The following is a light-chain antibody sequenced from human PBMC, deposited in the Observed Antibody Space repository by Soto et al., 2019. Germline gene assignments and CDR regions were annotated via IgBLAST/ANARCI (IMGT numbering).Light chain of an antibody. J-gene: IGKJ2*01. CDR3: QQYYNWPPNT. Sequence: EIVMTQSPATLSVSPAERATLSCRASQSVSSNLAWYQQKPGQAPRLLIYGASTRATGIPARFSGSGSGTEFTLTISSLQSEDFAVYYCQQYYNWPPNTFGQGTKLEIK. CDR1: QSVSSN. CDR2: GAS. V-gene: IGKV3-15*01.